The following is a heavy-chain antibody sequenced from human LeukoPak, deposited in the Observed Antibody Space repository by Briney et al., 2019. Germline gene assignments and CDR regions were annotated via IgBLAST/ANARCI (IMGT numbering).Heavy chain of an antibody. V-gene: IGHV4-61*02. Sequence: SETLSLTCTVSGGSISSGSYYWSWIRQPAGKGLAWIGCIYTSGSTNYNPSLKSRVTISVDTSKNQFSLKLSSVTAADTAVYYCARAYGSGSYYFDYWGQGTLVTVSS. CDR1: GGSISSGSYY. CDR3: ARAYGSGSYYFDY. J-gene: IGHJ4*02. CDR2: IYTSGST. D-gene: IGHD3-10*01.